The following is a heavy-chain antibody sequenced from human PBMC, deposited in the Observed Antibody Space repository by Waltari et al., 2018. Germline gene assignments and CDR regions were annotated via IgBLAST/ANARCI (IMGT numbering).Heavy chain of an antibody. CDR2: IYHSGST. V-gene: IGHV4-31*03. D-gene: IGHD3-10*01. Sequence: QVQLQESGPGLVKPSQTLSLTCTVSGGSISSGGYYWSWIRQHPGKGLEWIGYIYHSGSTYYNPSLKSRVTISVDRSKNQFSLKLSSVTAADTAVYYRARGIGGSGTGYYFDYWGQGTLVTVSS. CDR3: ARGIGGSGTGYYFDY. CDR1: GGSISSGGYY. J-gene: IGHJ4*02.